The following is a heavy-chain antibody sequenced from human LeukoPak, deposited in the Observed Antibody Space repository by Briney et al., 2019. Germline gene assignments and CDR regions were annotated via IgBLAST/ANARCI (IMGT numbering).Heavy chain of an antibody. Sequence: GASLQISCKGSGYSFTSYWIGWVRQLPGKGLEWMGIIYPGDSDTRYSPSFQGQVTISADKSISTAYLQWSSLKASDTAMYYCARQPTAASDYWGQGTLVTVSS. CDR3: ARQPTAASDY. CDR2: IYPGDSDT. V-gene: IGHV5-51*01. CDR1: GYSFTSYW. J-gene: IGHJ4*02. D-gene: IGHD2-2*01.